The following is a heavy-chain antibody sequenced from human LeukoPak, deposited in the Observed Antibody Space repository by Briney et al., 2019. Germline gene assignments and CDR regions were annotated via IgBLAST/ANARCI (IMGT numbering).Heavy chain of an antibody. D-gene: IGHD4-17*01. CDR3: ARVGTVTLYYYYMDV. CDR1: GYTFTSYY. V-gene: IGHV1-46*01. CDR2: INPSGGST. Sequence: ASVKVSCKASGYTFTSYYMHWVRQAPGQGLEWMGIINPSGGSTSYAQKFQGRVTMTRDTSTSTVYMELSSLRSEDTAVYYCARVGTVTLYYYYMDVWGKGTTVTVSS. J-gene: IGHJ6*03.